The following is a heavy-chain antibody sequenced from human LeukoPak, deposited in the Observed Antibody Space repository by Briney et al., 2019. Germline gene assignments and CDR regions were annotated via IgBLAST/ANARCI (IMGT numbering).Heavy chain of an antibody. D-gene: IGHD2-8*01. CDR1: GGTFISYA. J-gene: IGHJ4*02. V-gene: IGHV1-69*05. CDR3: ASNDLVVYAGLY. Sequence: ASVKVSCKASGGTFISYAISWVRQAPAQGLEGVGGIIPVFGTPNYAQKFQGRVTITTDESTSTAYMELTSLRSEDTAMYYCASNDLVVYAGLYWGQGTLVTVSS. CDR2: IIPVFGTP.